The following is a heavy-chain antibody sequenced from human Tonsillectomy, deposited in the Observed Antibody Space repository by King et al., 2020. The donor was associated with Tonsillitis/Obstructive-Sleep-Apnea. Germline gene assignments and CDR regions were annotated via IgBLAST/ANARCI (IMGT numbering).Heavy chain of an antibody. CDR1: GFTFSSYE. CDR2: ISSSGSII. V-gene: IGHV3-48*03. Sequence: VQLVESGGGLVQPGGSLRLSCVASGFTFSSYEMNWVRQAPGKGLEWVSYISSSGSIINHADSVKGRFTMSRDNAKKSLYLQMNSLRVEDTAVYYCARQGGDYCYCHGMDVWGQGTTVTVSS. CDR3: ARQGGDYCYCHGMDV. D-gene: IGHD4-17*01. J-gene: IGHJ6*02.